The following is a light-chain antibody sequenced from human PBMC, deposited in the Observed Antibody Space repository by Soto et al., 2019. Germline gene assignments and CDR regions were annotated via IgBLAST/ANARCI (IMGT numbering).Light chain of an antibody. V-gene: IGLV2-23*03. Sequence: QSALTQPASVSGSPGQSITIPCTGTSSDVGSYNLVSWFQQHPGKVPKLIIYEGTKRPSGVSDRFSGSKSGSTASLTISGLQAEDEAHYFCCSYAGSTTFWVFGGGTKLTVL. J-gene: IGLJ3*02. CDR2: EGT. CDR3: CSYAGSTTFWV. CDR1: SSDVGSYNL.